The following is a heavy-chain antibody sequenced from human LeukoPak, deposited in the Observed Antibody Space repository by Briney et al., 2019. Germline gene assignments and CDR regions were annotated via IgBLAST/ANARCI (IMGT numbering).Heavy chain of an antibody. Sequence: SETLSLTCTVYVGSFSGYYWSWIRQPPGKGLEWIGEINHSGSTNYNPSLKSRVTISVDTSKNQFSLKLSSVTAADTAVYYCATNDCSSTSCPDDYWGQGTLVTVSS. CDR2: INHSGST. V-gene: IGHV4-34*01. D-gene: IGHD2-2*01. J-gene: IGHJ4*02. CDR1: VGSFSGYY. CDR3: ATNDCSSTSCPDDY.